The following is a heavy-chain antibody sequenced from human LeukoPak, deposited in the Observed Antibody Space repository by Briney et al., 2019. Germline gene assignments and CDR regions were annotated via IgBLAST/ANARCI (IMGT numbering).Heavy chain of an antibody. CDR3: ARHSWVNGYFDY. D-gene: IGHD2-15*01. Sequence: PSETLSLTCTVSGGSISSSSYYWSWIRQAPGKGLEWIGYHYDSGSTHYNPSLKSRVTISLDTSKNQFSLNLSSVTAADTAVYYCARHSWVNGYFDYWGQGTLVTVSS. J-gene: IGHJ4*02. CDR1: GGSISSSSYY. CDR2: HYDSGST. V-gene: IGHV4-61*05.